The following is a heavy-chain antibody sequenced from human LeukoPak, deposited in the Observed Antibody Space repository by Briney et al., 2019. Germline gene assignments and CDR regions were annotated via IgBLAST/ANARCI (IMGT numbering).Heavy chain of an antibody. D-gene: IGHD1-26*01. CDR1: GGSFSSSFYY. J-gene: IGHJ4*02. CDR3: ARSPSETYWSLDY. CDR2: IYYSGST. Sequence: SETLSLTCTGSGGSFSSSFYYWGWIRQPPGKGLEWIGSIYYSGSTYYNPSLKSRVTMSVDTSKNQFSLKLSSVTAADTAVYYCARSPSETYWSLDYWGQGTLVTVSS. V-gene: IGHV4-39*01.